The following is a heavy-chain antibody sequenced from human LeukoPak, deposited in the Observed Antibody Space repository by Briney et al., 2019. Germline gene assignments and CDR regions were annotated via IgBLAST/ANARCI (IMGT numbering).Heavy chain of an antibody. J-gene: IGHJ4*02. Sequence: ASVKVSCKASGYTFTSYGISWVRQAPGQGLEWMGWISAYNGNTNYAQKLHGRVTMTTDTSTSTAYMELRSLRSDDTAVYYCARGPSTKYQLLSDYWGQGTLVTVSS. CDR1: GYTFTSYG. CDR2: ISAYNGNT. V-gene: IGHV1-18*04. CDR3: ARGPSTKYQLLSDY. D-gene: IGHD2-2*01.